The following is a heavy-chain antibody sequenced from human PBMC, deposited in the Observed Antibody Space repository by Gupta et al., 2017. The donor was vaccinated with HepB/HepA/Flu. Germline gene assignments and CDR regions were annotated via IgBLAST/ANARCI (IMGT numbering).Heavy chain of an antibody. CDR2: INHSGSA. J-gene: IGHJ5*02. D-gene: IGHD3-3*01. CDR1: GGSFSGYY. Sequence: QVQLQQWGAGLLKPSETLSLTRAVYGGSFSGYYWSWIRQPPGKGLVLIGEINHSGSANYNASLKSRVTISVDTSKNQFSLKLSSVTAADTAVYYCARQEAEDLWSGYANWFDPWGQGTLVPGSS. CDR3: ARQEAEDLWSGYANWFDP. V-gene: IGHV4-34*01.